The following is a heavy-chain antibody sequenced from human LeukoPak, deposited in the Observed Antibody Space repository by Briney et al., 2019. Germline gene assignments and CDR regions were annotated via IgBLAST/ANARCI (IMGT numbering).Heavy chain of an antibody. CDR3: ARDFYSSSCGFGSCSVHWFDP. V-gene: IGHV4-39*02. CDR2: IYYSGST. D-gene: IGHD6-13*01. CDR1: GGSISSSSYY. J-gene: IGHJ5*02. Sequence: SETLSLTCTVSGGSISSSSYYWGWIRQPPGKGLEWIGSIYYSGSTYYNPSLKSRVTISVDTSKNQFSLKLSSVTAADTAVYYCARDFYSSSCGFGSCSVHWFDPWGQGTLVTVSS.